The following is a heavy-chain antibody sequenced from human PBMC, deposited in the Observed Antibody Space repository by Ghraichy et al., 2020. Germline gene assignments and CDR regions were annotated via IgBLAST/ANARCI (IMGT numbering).Heavy chain of an antibody. CDR2: IYYSGST. D-gene: IGHD3-3*01. J-gene: IGHJ4*02. CDR3: AREASPYYDFWSGYPPHPNYCDY. V-gene: IGHV4-59*01. Sequence: SETLSLTCTVSGGSIISYYWTWIRQPPGKGLEWIGYIYYSGSTNYNPSLKSRVTISVDTSKNQFSLKLSSVTAADTAVYYCAREASPYYDFWSGYPPHPNYCDYWGQGTLVPVSS. CDR1: GGSIISYY.